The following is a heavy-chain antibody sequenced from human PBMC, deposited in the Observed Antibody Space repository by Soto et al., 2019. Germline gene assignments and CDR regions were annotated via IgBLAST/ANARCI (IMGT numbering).Heavy chain of an antibody. Sequence: GGSLRLSCAASGFTFSSYAMSWVRQAPGKGLEWVSAISGSGTNTYYADSVKGRFTISRDNSKNTLYLQMNSLRAEDTAVYYCTQGLNDAFDIWGQGTVVTVSS. CDR3: TQGLNDAFDI. J-gene: IGHJ3*02. V-gene: IGHV3-23*01. CDR2: ISGSGTNT. D-gene: IGHD6-19*01. CDR1: GFTFSSYA.